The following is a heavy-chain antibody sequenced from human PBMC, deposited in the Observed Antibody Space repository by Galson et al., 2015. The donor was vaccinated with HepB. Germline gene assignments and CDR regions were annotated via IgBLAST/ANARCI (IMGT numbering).Heavy chain of an antibody. CDR3: ARDQGGVAAAGTWAYFDY. CDR2: ISAYNGNT. V-gene: IGHV1-18*04. Sequence: SVKVSCKASGYTFTSYGISWVRQAPGQGLEWMGWISAYNGNTNYAQKLQGRVTMTTDTSTSTAYMELRSLRSDDTAIYYCARDQGGVAAAGTWAYFDYWGQGSLVTVSS. D-gene: IGHD6-13*01. CDR1: GYTFTSYG. J-gene: IGHJ4*02.